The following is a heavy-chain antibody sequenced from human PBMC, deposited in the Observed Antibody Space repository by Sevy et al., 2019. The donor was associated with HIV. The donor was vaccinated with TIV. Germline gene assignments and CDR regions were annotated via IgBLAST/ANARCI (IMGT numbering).Heavy chain of an antibody. V-gene: IGHV3-7*01. CDR2: IKQDGSVK. J-gene: IGHJ4*02. CDR3: VRAIAADGSF. D-gene: IGHD6-13*01. Sequence: GGSLRLSCAASGFTLNNYWMNWVRQAPGKGLEWVANIKQDGSVKYYVNSVKGRFTISRDNARNLLYLQMNSLRVEDTALYYCVRAIAADGSFWGQGTLVTVSS. CDR1: GFTLNNYW.